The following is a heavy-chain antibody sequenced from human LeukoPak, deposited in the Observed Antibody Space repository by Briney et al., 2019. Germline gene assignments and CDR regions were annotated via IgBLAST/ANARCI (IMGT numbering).Heavy chain of an antibody. J-gene: IGHJ4*02. Sequence: PGRSLRLSCAASGFTFSRYAMQWVRQAPGKGLEWVAVISYDGSNKYYADSVKGRFTISRDNSKNTLYLQMNSLRAEDTAVYYCATSLGYIYGLDYWGQGTLVTVSS. CDR1: GFTFSRYA. CDR2: ISYDGSNK. V-gene: IGHV3-30-3*01. D-gene: IGHD5-18*01. CDR3: ATSLGYIYGLDY.